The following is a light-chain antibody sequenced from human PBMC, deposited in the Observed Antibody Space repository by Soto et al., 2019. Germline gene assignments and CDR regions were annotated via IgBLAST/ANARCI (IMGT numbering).Light chain of an antibody. Sequence: QSALTQPASVSGSPGQSITISCTGTSSDVGGYSYVSWYQQHPGKAPKLMIYEVSNRPSGVSNRFSGSKSGNTASLTISGLQAEDEADYYCSSYTRSSTPYVFGTGTKLTVL. CDR2: EVS. V-gene: IGLV2-14*01. J-gene: IGLJ1*01. CDR1: SSDVGGYSY. CDR3: SSYTRSSTPYV.